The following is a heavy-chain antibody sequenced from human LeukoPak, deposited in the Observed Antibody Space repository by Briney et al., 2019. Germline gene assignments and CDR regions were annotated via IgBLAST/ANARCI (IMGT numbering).Heavy chain of an antibody. J-gene: IGHJ2*01. D-gene: IGHD3-10*01. Sequence: PSETLSLTCTVSGGSISIYYWSWIRQPPGKGLEWIGYISYSGSTNYNPSLKSRVTISLDTSKNQFSLKLSSVTAADTAVYYCARVQTNLYYYGVGYFDLWGRGTLVTVSS. CDR1: GGSISIYY. CDR3: ARVQTNLYYYGVGYFDL. CDR2: ISYSGST. V-gene: IGHV4-59*01.